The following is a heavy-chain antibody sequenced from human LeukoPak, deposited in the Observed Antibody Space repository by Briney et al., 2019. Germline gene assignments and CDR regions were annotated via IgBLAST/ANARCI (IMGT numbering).Heavy chain of an antibody. Sequence: ASVKVSCKASGYTFTGYYMYWVRQAPGQGLEWMGWINPNSGGTNYTPKFQGRVTMTRDTSISTAYMELSSLRSDDTAVYYCAIPSYQTTTGPSWGQGTLVTVSS. CDR3: AIPSYQTTTGPS. CDR2: INPNSGGT. V-gene: IGHV1-2*02. CDR1: GYTFTGYY. J-gene: IGHJ4*02. D-gene: IGHD1-1*01.